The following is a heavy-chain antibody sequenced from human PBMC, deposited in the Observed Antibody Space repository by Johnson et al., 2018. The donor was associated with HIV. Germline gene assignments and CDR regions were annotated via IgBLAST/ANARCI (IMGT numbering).Heavy chain of an antibody. V-gene: IGHV3-66*01. J-gene: IGHJ3*02. CDR3: ARDRGYWDAFDI. D-gene: IGHD3-22*01. Sequence: VQLVESGGGLVQPGGSLRLSCSASGFTVSSNYMSWVRQAPGKGLEWVSLIYSGGRTYYADSVKGRFTISRDNAKNSLYLQMNSLRAEDTAVYYCARDRGYWDAFDIWGQGTMVTVSS. CDR1: GFTVSSNY. CDR2: IYSGGRT.